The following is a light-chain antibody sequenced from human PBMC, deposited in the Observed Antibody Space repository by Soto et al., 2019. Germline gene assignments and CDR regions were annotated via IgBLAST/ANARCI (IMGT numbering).Light chain of an antibody. J-gene: IGLJ3*02. CDR1: SSDVGGYNY. Sequence: QSVLTQPASVSGSPGQSITISCTGTSSDVGGYNYVSWYQQHPGKAPKLLIYEVSNRPSGVSNRFSGSKSGNTASLTVSGLQAEDEGYYYCSSYTTSSTRVFGGGTKLTVL. CDR3: SSYTTSSTRV. V-gene: IGLV2-14*01. CDR2: EVS.